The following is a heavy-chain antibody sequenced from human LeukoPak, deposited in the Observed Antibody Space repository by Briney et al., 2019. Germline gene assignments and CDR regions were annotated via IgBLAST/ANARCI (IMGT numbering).Heavy chain of an antibody. CDR3: ARAIGLS. V-gene: IGHV3-48*03. CDR2: ISSSGSTI. Sequence: PGGSLRLSCTATGGTISRYEMNWGRQAPGKGLEWVLHISSSGSTIYYADSVKGRFTISRDNAKNSLYLQMNSLRVEDTGVYYCARAIGLSWGQGTLVTVSS. D-gene: IGHD3-22*01. J-gene: IGHJ5*02. CDR1: GGTISRYE.